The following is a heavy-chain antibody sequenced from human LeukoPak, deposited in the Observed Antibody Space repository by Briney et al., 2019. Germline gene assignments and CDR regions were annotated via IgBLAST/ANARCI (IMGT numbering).Heavy chain of an antibody. CDR2: IYSGGST. D-gene: IGHD1-26*01. CDR1: GFTVSSNY. J-gene: IGHJ4*02. CDR3: GRDLGGRSGY. V-gene: IGHV3-53*01. Sequence: GGSLRLSCAASGFTVSSNYMSWVRQAPGKGLEWVSVIYSGGSTYYADSVKGRFSISRDNAKNTLYLQMNSLRAEDTAVYYCGRDLGGRSGYWGQGTLVTVSS.